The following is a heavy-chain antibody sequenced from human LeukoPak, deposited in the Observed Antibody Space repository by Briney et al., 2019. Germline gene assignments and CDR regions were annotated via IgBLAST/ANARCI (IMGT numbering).Heavy chain of an antibody. J-gene: IGHJ4*02. V-gene: IGHV1-46*01. D-gene: IGHD6-13*01. CDR1: GYTFTSYH. CDR2: INPSGGST. CDR3: AREPIHRPIAAAGTLPDY. Sequence: ASVKVSCKASGYTFTSYHMHWVRQAPGQGLEWMGIINPSGGSTSYAQKFQGRVTMTRDMSTSTVYMELSSLRSEDTAVYYCAREPIHRPIAAAGTLPDYWGQGTLVTVSS.